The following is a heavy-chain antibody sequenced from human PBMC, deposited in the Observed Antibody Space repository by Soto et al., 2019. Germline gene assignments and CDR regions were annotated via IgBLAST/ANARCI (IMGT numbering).Heavy chain of an antibody. D-gene: IGHD1-26*01. CDR1: GGSISSGGYY. Sequence: SETLSLTCTVSGGSISSGGYYWSWIRQHPGKGLEWIGYIYYSGSTYYNPSLKSRVTISVDTSKNQFSLKLSSVTAADTAVYYCARQGGYTARPNDAFDIWGQGTMVTVSS. CDR2: IYYSGST. V-gene: IGHV4-39*01. CDR3: ARQGGYTARPNDAFDI. J-gene: IGHJ3*02.